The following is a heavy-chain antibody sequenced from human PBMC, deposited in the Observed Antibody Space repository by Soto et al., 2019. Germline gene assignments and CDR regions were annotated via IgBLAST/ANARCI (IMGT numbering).Heavy chain of an antibody. CDR3: AVERGGDIIVGVTGTFDV. J-gene: IGHJ3*01. CDR2: IIAILGKA. V-gene: IGHV1-69*01. D-gene: IGHD2-15*01. CDR1: GGTFSSYA. Sequence: QVQLVQSGAEVKKPGSSVKVSCKASGGTFSSYAISWVRQAPGQGLEWMGGIIAILGKANYAEKFQGSVTITADESKSTAYMGLISLRSEDTAVYYCAVERGGDIIVGVTGTFDVWGQGTLVTVAS.